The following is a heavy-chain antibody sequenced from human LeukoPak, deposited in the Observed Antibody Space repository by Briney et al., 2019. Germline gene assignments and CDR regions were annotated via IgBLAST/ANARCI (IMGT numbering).Heavy chain of an antibody. CDR3: ARGEYYGSGSYYPGDY. V-gene: IGHV4-31*01. D-gene: IGHD3-10*01. Sequence: SETLSLTCTVSGGSISSGGYYWSWIRQHPGKGLEWIGYIHNSGSTYYNPSLKSPVSISVDTSKSHFSLRLSSVTAADTAVYYCARGEYYGSGSYYPGDYWGQGTLVTISS. J-gene: IGHJ4*02. CDR1: GGSISSGGYY. CDR2: IHNSGST.